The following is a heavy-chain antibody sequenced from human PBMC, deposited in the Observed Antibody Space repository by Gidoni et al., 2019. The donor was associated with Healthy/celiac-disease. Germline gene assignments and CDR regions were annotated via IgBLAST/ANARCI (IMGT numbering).Heavy chain of an antibody. CDR3: ARGGLNSGSCVDI. J-gene: IGHJ3*02. CDR1: GGSFSGYY. Sequence: QVQLQPWGAGLLKPSETLSLTGAVCGGSFSGYYWRWIPQPQGKGLEWIGEINISGSTNYNPSFKRRVTISVDTSKNQFALTPSSVTAADTAVYYCARGGLNSGSCVDIWGQGTMVTVSS. CDR2: INISGST. D-gene: IGHD1-26*01. V-gene: IGHV4-34*01.